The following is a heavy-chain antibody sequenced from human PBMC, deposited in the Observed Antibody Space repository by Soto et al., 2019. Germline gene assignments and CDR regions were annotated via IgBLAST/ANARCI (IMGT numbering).Heavy chain of an antibody. D-gene: IGHD4-17*01. CDR3: ARELLRANCFDL. Sequence: ASVKVSCKASGGTFSSYAISWVRQAPGQGLEWMGGIIPIFGTANYAQKFQGRVTITADKSTSTAYMELSSLRSEDTAVYYCARELLRANCFDLWGQGTLVTVSS. CDR1: GGTFSSYA. J-gene: IGHJ5*02. CDR2: IIPIFGTA. V-gene: IGHV1-69*06.